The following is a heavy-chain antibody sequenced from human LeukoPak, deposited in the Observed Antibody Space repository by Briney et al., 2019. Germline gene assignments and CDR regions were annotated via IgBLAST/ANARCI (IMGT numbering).Heavy chain of an antibody. CDR1: GGTFSSYA. D-gene: IGHD4-17*01. Sequence: ASVKVSCKASGGTFSSYAISWVRQAPGQGLEWMGGIIPIFGTANYAQKFQGRVTITADESTSTAYMELSSLRSEDTAVYYCARGWTTVTTGLDAFDIWGQGTMVTVSS. V-gene: IGHV1-69*13. J-gene: IGHJ3*02. CDR3: ARGWTTVTTGLDAFDI. CDR2: IIPIFGTA.